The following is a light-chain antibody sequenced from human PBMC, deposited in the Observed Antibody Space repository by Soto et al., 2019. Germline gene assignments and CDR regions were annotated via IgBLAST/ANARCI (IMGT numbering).Light chain of an antibody. V-gene: IGKV3-20*01. CDR3: QQYGRSPWT. CDR2: GAS. CDR1: QSVSSSY. Sequence: EIVLTQSPGTLSLSPGERATLSCRASQSVSSSYLAWYQQKPGQAPRLLIYGASSRATGIPDRFSGSGFGTDFSLTISRLEPEDFAVYYCQQYGRSPWTFGQGIKVEIK. J-gene: IGKJ1*01.